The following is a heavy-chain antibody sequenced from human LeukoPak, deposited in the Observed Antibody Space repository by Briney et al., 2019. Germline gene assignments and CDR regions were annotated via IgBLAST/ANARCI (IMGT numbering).Heavy chain of an antibody. V-gene: IGHV3-74*01. CDR1: GFPFSTYC. Sequence: GSLRLSFAASGFPFSTYCMHWVRPAPGKGPMWVSRICPDGTVTNYADSVKARFIISRDNARNTVYLQMNSLRVEDTAVYYCVRDFRSADYWGQGTLVTVSS. J-gene: IGHJ4*02. CDR2: ICPDGTVT. CDR3: VRDFRSADY.